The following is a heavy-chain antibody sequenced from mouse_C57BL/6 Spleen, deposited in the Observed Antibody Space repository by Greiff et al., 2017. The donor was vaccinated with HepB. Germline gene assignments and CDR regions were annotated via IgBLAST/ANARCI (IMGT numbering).Heavy chain of an antibody. CDR2: IYPRDGST. D-gene: IGHD1-1*01. Sequence: QVHVKQSGPELVKPGASVKLSCKASGYTFTSYDINWVKQRPGQGLEWIGWIYPRDGSTKYNEKFKGKATLTVDTSSSTAYMELHSLTSEDSAVYFCARSGGGSSAYAMDYWGQGTSVTVSS. J-gene: IGHJ4*01. V-gene: IGHV1-85*01. CDR1: GYTFTSYD. CDR3: ARSGGGSSAYAMDY.